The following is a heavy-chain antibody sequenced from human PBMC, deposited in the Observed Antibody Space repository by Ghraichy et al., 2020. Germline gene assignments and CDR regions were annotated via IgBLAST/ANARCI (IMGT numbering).Heavy chain of an antibody. Sequence: SCAASGFTFSSYSMNWVRQAPGKGLEWVSSISSSSSYIYYADSVKGRFTISRDNAKNSLYLQMNSLRAEDTAVYYCASSDWKQAFDIWGQGTMVTVSS. CDR1: GFTFSSYS. CDR3: ASSDWKQAFDI. J-gene: IGHJ3*02. CDR2: ISSSSSYI. V-gene: IGHV3-21*01. D-gene: IGHD1-1*01.